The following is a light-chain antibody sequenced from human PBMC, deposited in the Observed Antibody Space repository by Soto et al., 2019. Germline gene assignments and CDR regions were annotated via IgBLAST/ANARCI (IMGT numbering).Light chain of an antibody. J-gene: IGLJ1*01. CDR1: SSDVGGYKY. CDR3: SSYTSTSTLYD. CDR2: EVS. Sequence: QSALAQPASVSGSPGESITISCAGTSSDVGGYKYVSWYQQNPGKAPKLIIYEVSSRPSGVSNRFSGSKSGNTASLTISGLQAEDEADYYCSSYTSTSTLYDFGSGTQVTVL. V-gene: IGLV2-14*01.